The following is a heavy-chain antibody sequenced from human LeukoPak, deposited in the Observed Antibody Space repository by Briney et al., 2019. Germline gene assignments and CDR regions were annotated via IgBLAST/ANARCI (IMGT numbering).Heavy chain of an antibody. D-gene: IGHD2-2*02. CDR2: INPNSGGT. CDR3: ERGRDLYCSSLTCYNDAFDI. CDR1: GYTFTGYY. J-gene: IGHJ3*02. Sequence: ASVKVSCKASGYTFTGYYMHWVRQAPGQGLEWMGWINPNSGGTNYAQKFQGRVTMTRDTSISTAYMELRRMRSDDTAVYYCERGRDLYCSSLTCYNDAFDIWGQGTLVTVSS. V-gene: IGHV1-2*02.